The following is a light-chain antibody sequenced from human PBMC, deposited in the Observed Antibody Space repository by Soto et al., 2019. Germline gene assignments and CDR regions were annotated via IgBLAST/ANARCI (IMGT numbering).Light chain of an antibody. Sequence: QSVLTQPPSASGSPGQSVTISCTGTSSDVGGYNYVSWYQQHPGKAPKLLIYEVTKRPSGVPDRFSGSKSGNTASLTVSGLQAEEEADYYPTSSAAAKCYVRGTGPNVTIL. J-gene: IGLJ1*01. CDR3: TSSAAAKCYV. CDR2: EVT. V-gene: IGLV2-8*01. CDR1: SSDVGGYNY.